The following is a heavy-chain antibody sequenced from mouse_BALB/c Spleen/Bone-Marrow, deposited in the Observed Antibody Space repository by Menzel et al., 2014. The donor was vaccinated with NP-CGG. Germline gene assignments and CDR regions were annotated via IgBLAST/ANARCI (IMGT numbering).Heavy chain of an antibody. Sequence: QVQLQQSGAELVRPGSSVKISCKASGYAFSVYWMNWVKQRPGQGLEWIGQIYPGDGDTNYNGKFKGRATLTADKSSNTAYMQLSSLTSEDSAVYFCARGGISVDYWGQGTTLT. V-gene: IGHV1-80*01. CDR1: GYAFSVYW. CDR2: IYPGDGDT. CDR3: ARGGISVDY. J-gene: IGHJ2*01.